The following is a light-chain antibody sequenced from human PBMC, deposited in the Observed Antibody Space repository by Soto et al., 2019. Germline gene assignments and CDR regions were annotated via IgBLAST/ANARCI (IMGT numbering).Light chain of an antibody. CDR3: QQYDSYSWT. V-gene: IGKV1-5*01. CDR1: QSISSW. J-gene: IGKJ1*01. CDR2: DAS. Sequence: DIQMTQSPSTLSASVGDRVTITYRASQSISSWLAWYQQKPGKAPKLLIYDASSLESGVPSRFSGSGSGTEFTLTISSLQTDDFATYYCQQYDSYSWTFGQGTKVDIK.